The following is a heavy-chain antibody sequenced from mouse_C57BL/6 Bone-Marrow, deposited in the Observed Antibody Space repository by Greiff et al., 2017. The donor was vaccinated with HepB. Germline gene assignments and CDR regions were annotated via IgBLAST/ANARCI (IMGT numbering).Heavy chain of an antibody. Sequence: EVQLQESGGGLVQPGGSLSLSCAASGFTFTDYYMSWVRQPPGKALEWLGFIRNKANGYTTEYSASVKGRFTISRDNSQSILYLQMNALRAEDSATYYCARYNSTVVADWYFDVWGTGTTVTVSS. J-gene: IGHJ1*03. D-gene: IGHD1-1*01. CDR3: ARYNSTVVADWYFDV. V-gene: IGHV7-3*01. CDR2: IRNKANGYTT. CDR1: GFTFTDYY.